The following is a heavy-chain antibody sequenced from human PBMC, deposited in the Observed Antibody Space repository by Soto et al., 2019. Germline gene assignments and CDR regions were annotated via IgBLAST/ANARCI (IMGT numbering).Heavy chain of an antibody. Sequence: EVQLLESGGGLVQPGGSLRLSCAASGFTFGSYAMSWVRQAPGKGLEWVSSVSSIGDSTYYADSVKGRFTISRDNSKNTLYLQLNSLSAEDTAVYYCARDLYSNNWPRIFGVWGQGTLVTVSS. CDR2: VSSIGDST. J-gene: IGHJ4*02. CDR1: GFTFGSYA. D-gene: IGHD6-13*01. CDR3: ARDLYSNNWPRIFGV. V-gene: IGHV3-23*01.